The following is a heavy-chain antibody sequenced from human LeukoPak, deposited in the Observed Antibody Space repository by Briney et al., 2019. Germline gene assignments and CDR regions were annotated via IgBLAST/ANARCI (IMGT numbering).Heavy chain of an antibody. CDR1: GGSINNYY. CDR2: IYTRGST. J-gene: IGHJ3*02. D-gene: IGHD2-15*01. V-gene: IGHV4-4*07. Sequence: SETLSLTCTVSGGSINNYYWSWIRQPAGQGLEWIGRIYTRGSTNYNPSLKSRVTMSVDTSKNQFSLKLSSVTAADTAVYYCARGRYCSADICSGGDAFDIWGQGTMVSVSS. CDR3: ARGRYCSADICSGGDAFDI.